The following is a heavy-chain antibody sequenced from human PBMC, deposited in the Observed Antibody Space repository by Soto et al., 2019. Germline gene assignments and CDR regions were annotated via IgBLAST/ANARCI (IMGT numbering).Heavy chain of an antibody. J-gene: IGHJ4*02. D-gene: IGHD2-2*01. V-gene: IGHV1-46*03. Sequence: ASVKVSCKASGYTFTSYYIHWVRQAPGQGLEWMGIINPSGGSTSYAQKFQGRVTMTRDTSTSTVYMELSSLRSEDTAVYYCSRGIWGGVPAASLDYWGRGTLVTVSS. CDR2: INPSGGST. CDR1: GYTFTSYY. CDR3: SRGIWGGVPAASLDY.